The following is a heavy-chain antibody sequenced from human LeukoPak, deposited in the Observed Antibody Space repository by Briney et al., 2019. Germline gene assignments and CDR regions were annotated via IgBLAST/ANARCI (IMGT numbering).Heavy chain of an antibody. V-gene: IGHV4-30-2*01. CDR1: GGSISSGGYY. J-gene: IGHJ6*03. CDR2: IYHSGST. D-gene: IGHD5-18*01. Sequence: PSETLSLTCTVSGGSISSGGYYWSWIRQPPGKGLEWIGYIYHSGSTYYNPSLKSRVTISVDRSKNQFSLKLSSVTAADTAVYYCARVDTFYYYMDVWGKGTTVTVSS. CDR3: ARVDTFYYYMDV.